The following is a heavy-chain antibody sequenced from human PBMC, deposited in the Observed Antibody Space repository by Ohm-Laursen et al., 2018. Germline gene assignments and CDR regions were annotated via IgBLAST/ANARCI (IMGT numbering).Heavy chain of an antibody. Sequence: TLSLTCTVSGGSLRNYYWSWIRQPPGKGLERIGYIYYNGNPRYNPSLEIRVTISVAPSKNQFSLTLNSVTAADTALYYCVLYSSFSVSWGQGTLVTVSS. CDR2: IYYNGNP. CDR3: VLYSSFSVS. J-gene: IGHJ5*02. CDR1: GGSLRNYY. D-gene: IGHD6-6*01. V-gene: IGHV4-59*08.